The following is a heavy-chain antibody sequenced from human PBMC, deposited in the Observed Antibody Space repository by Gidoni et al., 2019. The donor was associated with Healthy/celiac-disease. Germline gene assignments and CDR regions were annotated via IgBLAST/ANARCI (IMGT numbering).Heavy chain of an antibody. CDR3: ARRSPPIYYYYGMDV. CDR1: GGSISSSSYY. CDR2: IYYSGGT. V-gene: IGHV4-39*01. Sequence: QLQLQESGPGLVKPSETLSLTCTVSGGSISSSSYYWGWIRQPPGKGLEWIWSIYYSGGTYYNPSLKSRVTISVDTSKNQFSLKLSSVTAADTAVYYCARRSPPIYYYYGMDVWGQGTTVTVSS. D-gene: IGHD6-19*01. J-gene: IGHJ6*02.